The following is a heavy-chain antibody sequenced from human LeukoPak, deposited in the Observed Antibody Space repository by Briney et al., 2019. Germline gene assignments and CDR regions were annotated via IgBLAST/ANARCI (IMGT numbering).Heavy chain of an antibody. CDR2: IYTSGST. V-gene: IGHV4-4*09. Sequence: PSETLSLTCTVSGSISSYYWSWIRQPPGKGLEWIGYIYTSGSTNYNPSLKSRVTISVDTSKNQFSLDLSSVTAADTAVYYCARQKCTSTSCLTKNALDIWGQGTMVTVSS. CDR3: ARQKCTSTSCLTKNALDI. J-gene: IGHJ3*02. D-gene: IGHD2-2*01. CDR1: GSISSYY.